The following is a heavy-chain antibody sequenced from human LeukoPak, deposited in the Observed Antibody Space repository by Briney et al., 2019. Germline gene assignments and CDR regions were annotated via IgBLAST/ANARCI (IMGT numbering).Heavy chain of an antibody. D-gene: IGHD6-6*01. CDR2: ISYDGSNK. J-gene: IGHJ4*02. CDR3: ARPYITSSGIDY. CDR1: GFTFSSYA. V-gene: IGHV3-30*04. Sequence: GGSLRLSCAASGFTFSSYAMHWVRQAPGKGLEWVAVISYDGSNKYYADSVKGRFTISRDNAKNSLYLQMNSLRAEDTAVYYCARPYITSSGIDYWGQGTLVTVSS.